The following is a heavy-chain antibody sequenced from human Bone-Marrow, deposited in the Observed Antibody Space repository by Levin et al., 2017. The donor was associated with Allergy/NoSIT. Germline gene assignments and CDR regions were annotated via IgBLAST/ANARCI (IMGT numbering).Heavy chain of an antibody. CDR3: ARSESGWAKWYFHL. Sequence: SCTGSGFTLSHYAIHWVRQTPGTGLEWVAVMPYDGRNQYYADSVKGRFTISRDQSRNTVFLQMDSLRPEDTALYYCARSESGWAKWYFHLWGRGTRVSVSS. D-gene: IGHD6-19*01. J-gene: IGHJ2*01. CDR1: GFTLSHYA. CDR2: MPYDGRNQ. V-gene: IGHV3-30*01.